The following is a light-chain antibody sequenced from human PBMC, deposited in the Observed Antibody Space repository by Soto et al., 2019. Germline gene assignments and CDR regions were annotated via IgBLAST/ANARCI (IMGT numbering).Light chain of an antibody. V-gene: IGKV1-8*01. Sequence: AIRMTQSPSSLSASTGDRVTITCRASQGISSYLAWYQQKPGKAPKLLIYAASTLQSGVPSRFSGSGSGTDFTLTISCLQSEDFATYYCQQYYSYPQPPSFGGGTKVDIK. CDR1: QGISSY. J-gene: IGKJ4*01. CDR2: AAS. CDR3: QQYYSYPQPPS.